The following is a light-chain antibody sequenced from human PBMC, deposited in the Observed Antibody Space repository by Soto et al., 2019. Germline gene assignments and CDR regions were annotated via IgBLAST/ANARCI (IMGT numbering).Light chain of an antibody. J-gene: IGKJ2*01. CDR3: QQRYTSPGT. CDR1: QSISSY. V-gene: IGKV3-11*01. CDR2: DAS. Sequence: EIVLTQSPATLSLSPGERATLSCRATQSISSYLAWFQQKPGQAPRLLIYDASNRATGIPARFSGSGSGTDFTLTISSLEPEDFAVYYCQQRYTSPGTFGQGTQLEIK.